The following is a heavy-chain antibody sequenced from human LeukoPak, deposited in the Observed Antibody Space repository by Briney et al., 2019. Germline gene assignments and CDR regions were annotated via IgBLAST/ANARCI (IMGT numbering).Heavy chain of an antibody. V-gene: IGHV3-53*01. J-gene: IGHJ4*02. CDR1: GFTFSSYA. D-gene: IGHD3-22*01. CDR3: ARVKGYYDRIFDY. CDR2: IYSGGRT. Sequence: PGGSLRLSCAASGFTFSSYAMSWVRQAPGKGLEWVSVIYSGGRTYYADSVKGRFTISRDNSKNTLYLQMNSLRAEDTAVYYCARVKGYYDRIFDYWGQGTLVTVSS.